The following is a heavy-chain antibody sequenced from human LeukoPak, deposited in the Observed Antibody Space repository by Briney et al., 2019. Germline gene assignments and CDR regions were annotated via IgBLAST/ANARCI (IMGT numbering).Heavy chain of an antibody. CDR2: ISGSGGST. D-gene: IGHD2-15*01. CDR1: GFTFSSYA. Sequence: PGGSLRLSCAASGFTFSSYAMSWVRQAPGKGLEWVSAISGSGGSTYHADSVKGRFTISRDNSKNTLYLQMNSLRAEDTAVYYCAKGVLLIGIFDYWGQGTLVTVSS. V-gene: IGHV3-23*01. CDR3: AKGVLLIGIFDY. J-gene: IGHJ4*02.